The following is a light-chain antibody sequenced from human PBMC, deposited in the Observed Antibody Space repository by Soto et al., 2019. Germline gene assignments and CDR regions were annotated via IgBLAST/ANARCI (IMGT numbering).Light chain of an antibody. Sequence: EIVLTQSPGTLSLSPGERATLSCRASQSVSSSNLAWYQQKPGQAPRPLIYGASSRATGIPDRFSGTGSGTDFTLTIRRLEPEDFAVYYCHQYGSSPYTFGQGTKVDIK. CDR2: GAS. CDR3: HQYGSSPYT. CDR1: QSVSSSN. V-gene: IGKV3-20*01. J-gene: IGKJ2*01.